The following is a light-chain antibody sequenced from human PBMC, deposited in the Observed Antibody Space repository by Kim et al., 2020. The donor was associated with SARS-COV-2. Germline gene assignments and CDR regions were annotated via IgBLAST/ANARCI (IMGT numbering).Light chain of an antibody. Sequence: SPGARSTLSCRASQTVINNYLAWYQQKPGQAPRLLVYGASTRATGIPDRFSGSGSGTDFTLTINKVEPEDFAVYYCQQFGSSPPYSFGQGTKLEI. J-gene: IGKJ2*03. CDR2: GAS. CDR3: QQFGSSPPYS. V-gene: IGKV3-20*01. CDR1: QTVINNY.